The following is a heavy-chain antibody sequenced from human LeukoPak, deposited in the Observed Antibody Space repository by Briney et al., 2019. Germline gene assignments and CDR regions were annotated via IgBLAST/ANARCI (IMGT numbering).Heavy chain of an antibody. V-gene: IGHV4-34*01. CDR2: INHSGST. D-gene: IGHD3-10*01. J-gene: IGHJ5*02. Sequence: SETLSLTCAVYGGSFSGYFWNWIRQPPGKGLEWIGEINHSGSTHHNPSLKSRVTISIDTSKNQISLKLSSVTAADTAVYYYARGPDSGSYFAWFGPWGQGTLVTVSS. CDR3: ARGPDSGSYFAWFGP. CDR1: GGSFSGYF.